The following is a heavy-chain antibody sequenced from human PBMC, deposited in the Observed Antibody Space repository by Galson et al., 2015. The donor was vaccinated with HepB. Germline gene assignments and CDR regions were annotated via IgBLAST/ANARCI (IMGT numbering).Heavy chain of an antibody. J-gene: IGHJ2*01. CDR3: AKTARRVATITAGFDL. V-gene: IGHV3-7*03. D-gene: IGHD5-12*01. CDR2: INEDGSEK. Sequence: SLRLSCAASESSFRSSWMNWVRQAPGKGLQWVASINEDGSEKFHVDSVRGRFTISRDNAKNSLSLQMNSLRAEDTAVYYCAKTARRVATITAGFDLWGRGTLVTVSS. CDR1: ESSFRSSW.